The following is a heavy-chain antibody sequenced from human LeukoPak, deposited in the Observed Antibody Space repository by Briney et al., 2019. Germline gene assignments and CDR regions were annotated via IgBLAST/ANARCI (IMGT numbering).Heavy chain of an antibody. J-gene: IGHJ6*02. CDR2: INPSGGST. V-gene: IGHV1-46*01. Sequence: ASVKVSCKASGYTFTSYYMHWVRQAPGQGLEWMGIINPSGGSTSYAQKFQGRVTMTSDTSTSTVHMELSSLRSEDTAVYYCARDRRETIFGVVPGYGMDVWGQGTTVTVSS. CDR1: GYTFTSYY. D-gene: IGHD3-3*01. CDR3: ARDRRETIFGVVPGYGMDV.